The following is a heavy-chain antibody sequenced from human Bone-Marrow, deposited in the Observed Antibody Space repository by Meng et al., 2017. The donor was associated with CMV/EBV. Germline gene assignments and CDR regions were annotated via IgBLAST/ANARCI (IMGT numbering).Heavy chain of an antibody. V-gene: IGHV3-30*02. D-gene: IGHD2-2*02. Sequence: GASLKISWTPAGSTFSSYWMSWVRQAPGKGLEWVAFIPYDGGNQYYADSVKGRFTISRDNSKNTLLGQRNSLRAEDTAVYFCAKDLSGYCSSNNSYNMAFDVWGQGTMVTVSS. CDR2: IPYDGGNQ. CDR3: AKDLSGYCSSNNSYNMAFDV. CDR1: GSTFSSYW. J-gene: IGHJ3*01.